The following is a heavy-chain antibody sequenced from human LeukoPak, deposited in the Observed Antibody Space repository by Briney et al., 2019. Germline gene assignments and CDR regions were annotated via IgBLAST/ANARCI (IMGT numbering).Heavy chain of an antibody. Sequence: GGSLRLSFAASGFTFSSYAIESVRQAPGKGLEYVSAIIRYGGSTNYANSVKDRFTIARDNSKNMLYLQMGSLRAEDMAVYYCARTPEYCSGGSCHSEGYFDYWGQGTLVTVSS. CDR1: GFTFSSYA. V-gene: IGHV3-64*01. CDR3: ARTPEYCSGGSCHSEGYFDY. D-gene: IGHD2-15*01. J-gene: IGHJ4*02. CDR2: IIRYGGST.